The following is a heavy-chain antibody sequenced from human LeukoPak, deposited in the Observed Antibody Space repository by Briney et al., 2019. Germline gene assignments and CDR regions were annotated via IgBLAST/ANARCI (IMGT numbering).Heavy chain of an antibody. CDR3: ARRAYSHEWFDP. Sequence: GESLKISCKASGYTFTNYWIGWVRQMPGKSLEWMGTIYPGDSDTRYSPSFQGQVTISADKSSSTAYLQWSSLRASDTAMYFCARRAYSHEWFDPWGQGTLVTVSS. D-gene: IGHD5-12*01. V-gene: IGHV5-51*01. CDR1: GYTFTNYW. CDR2: IYPGDSDT. J-gene: IGHJ5*02.